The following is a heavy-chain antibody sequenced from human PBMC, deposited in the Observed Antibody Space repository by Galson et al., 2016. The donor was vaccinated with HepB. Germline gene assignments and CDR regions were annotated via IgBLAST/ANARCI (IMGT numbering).Heavy chain of an antibody. V-gene: IGHV5-51*01. CDR2: IYPADSAT. J-gene: IGHJ6*02. D-gene: IGHD3-10*01. Sequence: QSGAEVKKPGESLRISCQGSGYTFTTYWIVWVRQMPGKGLEWMGMIYPADSATTYSPSFQGQVTISADKSLSTAYLQWSSLKASDTAMYYFARHIRSGGSGSHSRFMDVWGQGTTVTVSS. CDR1: GYTFTTYW. CDR3: ARHIRSGGSGSHSRFMDV.